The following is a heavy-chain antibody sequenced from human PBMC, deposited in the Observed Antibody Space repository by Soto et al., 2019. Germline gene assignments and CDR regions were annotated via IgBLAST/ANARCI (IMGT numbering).Heavy chain of an antibody. V-gene: IGHV3-23*01. Sequence: EVQLLESGGGLVQPGGSLRLSCAASGFAFSSYSMTWVRQAPGKGLEWVSAISAGGGSTYYAGSVKGRFTISRDNSKNTLYLQMNSLRAEDTSLYYCAQDPPSYYDNGGCYILNMDVWGQGTTVTVSS. J-gene: IGHJ6*02. D-gene: IGHD3-22*01. CDR3: AQDPPSYYDNGGCYILNMDV. CDR1: GFAFSSYS. CDR2: ISAGGGST.